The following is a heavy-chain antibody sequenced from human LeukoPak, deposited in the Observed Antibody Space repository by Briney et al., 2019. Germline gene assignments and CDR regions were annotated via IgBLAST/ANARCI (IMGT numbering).Heavy chain of an antibody. D-gene: IGHD3-22*01. Sequence: GGSLRLSCAAFGFTFSNAWMSWVRQAPGKGLEWVGRIKSKTDGGTTDYAAPVKGRFTISRDDSKNTLYLQMNSLKTEDTAVYYCTTRRDSSRAFDIWGQGTMVTVSS. V-gene: IGHV3-15*01. CDR3: TTRRDSSRAFDI. CDR1: GFTFSNAW. J-gene: IGHJ3*02. CDR2: IKSKTDGGTT.